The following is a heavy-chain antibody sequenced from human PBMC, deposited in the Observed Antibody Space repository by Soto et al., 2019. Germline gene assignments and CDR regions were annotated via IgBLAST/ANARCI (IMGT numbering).Heavy chain of an antibody. CDR2: ISAYNGNT. J-gene: IGHJ4*02. D-gene: IGHD3-22*01. CDR3: ARGGTMIVVVSAVDFDY. CDR1: GYTFTSYA. Sequence: QVQLVQSGPEVKKPGASVKVSCKASGYTFTSYAISWVRQAPGQGLEWMGWISAYNGNTNYAQKLQGRVTLTTGTSTSTAYMELRSLRSDDTAVYYCARGGTMIVVVSAVDFDYWGQGTLVTVSS. V-gene: IGHV1-18*01.